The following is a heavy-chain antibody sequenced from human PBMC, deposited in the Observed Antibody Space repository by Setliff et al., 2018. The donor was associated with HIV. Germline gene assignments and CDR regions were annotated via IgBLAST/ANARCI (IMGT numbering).Heavy chain of an antibody. V-gene: IGHV1-69*10. CDR2: IIPILGIA. D-gene: IGHD6-19*01. CDR1: GGTFSSYA. J-gene: IGHJ4*02. CDR3: ARAPHVAVAGTSGFDY. Sequence: GASVKVSCKASGGTFSSYAISWVRQAPGQGLEWMGGIIPILGIANYAQKFQGRVTITADKSTSRAYMELSRLRSDDTAVYYCARAPHVAVAGTSGFDYWGQGTLVTVSS.